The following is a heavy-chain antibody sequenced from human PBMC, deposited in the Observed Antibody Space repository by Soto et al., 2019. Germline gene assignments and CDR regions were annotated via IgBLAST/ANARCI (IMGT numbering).Heavy chain of an antibody. D-gene: IGHD3-3*01. CDR3: ARRRITTFGVVITGYGMDV. V-gene: IGHV4-4*02. CDR2: IYHSGTA. Sequence: PSETLSLTCAVSGDSISNNNCWNGVRQPPAKGLEWIGEIYHSGTANYNPSLKSRVTISLDKSNNQFSLTLTSVTAADTAVYYCARRRITTFGVVITGYGMDVRGQGTTVTVYS. CDR1: GDSISNNNC. J-gene: IGHJ6*02.